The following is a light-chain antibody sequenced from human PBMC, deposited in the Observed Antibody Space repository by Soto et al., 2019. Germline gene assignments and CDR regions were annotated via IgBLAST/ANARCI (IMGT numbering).Light chain of an antibody. CDR2: GAS. J-gene: IGKJ1*01. V-gene: IGKV1-39*01. CDR3: QESYSPLWGT. Sequence: DIQMTQSPSSLSASVGDRVTITCQTSQSINTHLNWYQQKTGKAPKLLIYGASSLQSGVPLRFSGSGSGTDFTLTISSLEPEDFATYYCQESYSPLWGTCGQGTKVEIK. CDR1: QSINTH.